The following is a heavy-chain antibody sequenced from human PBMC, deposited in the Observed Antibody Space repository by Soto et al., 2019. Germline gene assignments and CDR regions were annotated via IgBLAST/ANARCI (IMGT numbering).Heavy chain of an antibody. CDR1: GYTLTELS. J-gene: IGHJ3*02. D-gene: IGHD6-6*01. CDR3: AARRHACEIAARPDAFDI. V-gene: IGHV1-24*01. Sequence: ASVKVSCKVSGYTLTELSMHWVRQAPGKGLEWMGGFDPEDGETIYAQKFQGRVTMTEDTSTDTAYMELSSLRSENTAVYYCAARRHACEIAARPDAFDIWGQGTMVTVSS. CDR2: FDPEDGET.